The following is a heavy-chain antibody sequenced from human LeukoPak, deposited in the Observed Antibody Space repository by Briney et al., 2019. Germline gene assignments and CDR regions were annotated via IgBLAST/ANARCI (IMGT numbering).Heavy chain of an antibody. CDR3: ARRSEFGVLYYMDI. Sequence: GGSLRLSCVASGFTFSSYSMNWVRQAPGKGLEWVSYISGSSGTIYYADSMKGRFTISRDNAKNSLYLQINSLRAEDTAVYYCARRSEFGVLYYMDIWGKETTVTVSS. D-gene: IGHD3-16*01. CDR1: GFTFSSYS. CDR2: ISGSSGTI. J-gene: IGHJ6*03. V-gene: IGHV3-48*01.